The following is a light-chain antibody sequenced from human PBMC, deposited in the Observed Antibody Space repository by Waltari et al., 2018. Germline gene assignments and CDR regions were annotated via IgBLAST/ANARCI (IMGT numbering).Light chain of an antibody. V-gene: IGLV1-44*01. CDR1: SSNIGGNP. J-gene: IGLJ3*02. CDR2: NND. Sequence: QSVLTQPPSASGTPGQRVTISCSGSSSNIGGNPVNWYQQLPGTAPKLLIYNNDQRPLGVPGRFSGSKSGTSASLAISGLQSEDEAEYYGAAWDDSRNGPVFGGGTKLPVL. CDR3: AAWDDSRNGPV.